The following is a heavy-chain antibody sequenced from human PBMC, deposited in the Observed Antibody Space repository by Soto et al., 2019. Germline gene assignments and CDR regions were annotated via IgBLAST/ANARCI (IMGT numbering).Heavy chain of an antibody. CDR3: ARDLVTVGITIFGVVSAHAFDI. CDR2: INAGNGNT. Sequence: ASVKVSCKASGYTFTSYAMHWVRQAPGQRLEWMGWINAGNGNTKYSQKFQGRVTITRDTSASTAYMELSSLRSEDTAVYYCARDLVTVGITIFGVVSAHAFDIWGQGTMVTVSS. V-gene: IGHV1-3*01. CDR1: GYTFTSYA. J-gene: IGHJ3*02. D-gene: IGHD3-3*01.